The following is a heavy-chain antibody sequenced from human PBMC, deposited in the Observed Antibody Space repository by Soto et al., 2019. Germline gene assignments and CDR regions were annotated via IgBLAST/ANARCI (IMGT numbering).Heavy chain of an antibody. CDR1: GFSLASSGLG. CDR3: AHDGSGITAAAWGF. V-gene: IGHV2-5*02. D-gene: IGHD1-20*01. CDR2: IFVDGDK. J-gene: IGHJ4*02. Sequence: QITLKESGPTLVKPTQTLSLTCTFSGFSLASSGLGVAWIRQPPGKALEWLALIFVDGDKGYSPSLKSRLTITKDTSKNQVVLTITDMDPADTGTYFCAHDGSGITAAAWGFWGQGTQVTVSS.